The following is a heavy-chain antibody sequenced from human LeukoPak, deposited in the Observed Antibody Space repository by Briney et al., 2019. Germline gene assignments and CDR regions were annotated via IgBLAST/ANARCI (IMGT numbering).Heavy chain of an antibody. D-gene: IGHD3-10*01. CDR2: IYYSGST. J-gene: IGHJ3*02. V-gene: IGHV4-39*07. Sequence: PSETLSLTCTVSGGSISSSSYYWGWIRQPPGKGLEWIGSIYYSGSTYYNPSLKSRVTISVDTSKNQFSLKLSSVTAADTAVYYCARRNYYGSGSYYNRRGTFDIWGQGTMVTVSS. CDR3: ARRNYYGSGSYYNRRGTFDI. CDR1: GGSISSSSYY.